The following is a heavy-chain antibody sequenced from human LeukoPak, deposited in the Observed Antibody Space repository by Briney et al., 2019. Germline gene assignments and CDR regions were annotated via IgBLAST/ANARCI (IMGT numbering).Heavy chain of an antibody. V-gene: IGHV3-21*01. Sequence: PGGSLRLSCVASGFTLRFYNMNWVRQAPGKGLEWVSSISSTSNYIYYTDSVKGRFTISRDNAENSLYLQMNSLGAEDTAVYYCATDRDSSRQKRFDYWGQGTLVTVSS. CDR3: ATDRDSSRQKRFDY. CDR2: ISSTSNYI. D-gene: IGHD6-13*01. J-gene: IGHJ4*02. CDR1: GFTLRFYN.